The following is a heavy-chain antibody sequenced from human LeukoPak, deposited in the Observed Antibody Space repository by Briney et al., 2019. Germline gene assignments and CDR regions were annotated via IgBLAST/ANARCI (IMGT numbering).Heavy chain of an antibody. CDR2: IFPSGGEI. V-gene: IGHV3-NL1*01. CDR3: ATYRQVLLPFES. J-gene: IGHJ4*02. D-gene: IGHD2-8*02. CDR1: GFSFSDY. Sequence: GGSLRLSCAASGFSFSDYMHWVRQAPGKGLEWVSSIFPSGGEIHYADSVRGRFTISRDNSKSTLSLQMSSLRAEDTAIYYCATYRQVLLPFESWGQGTLVTVSS.